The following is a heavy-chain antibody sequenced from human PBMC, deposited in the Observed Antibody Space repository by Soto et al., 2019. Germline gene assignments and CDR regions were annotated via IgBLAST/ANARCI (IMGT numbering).Heavy chain of an antibody. J-gene: IGHJ4*02. CDR2: IKSKTDGGTT. V-gene: IGHV3-15*01. CDR1: GFTFSNAW. CDR3: TTEWYYYDSSGYSWNY. D-gene: IGHD3-22*01. Sequence: GGSLRLSCAASGFTFSNAWMSWFRQAPGKGLEWVGRIKSKTDGGTTDYAAPVKGRFTISRDDSKNTLYLQMNSLKTEDTAVYYCTTEWYYYDSSGYSWNYWGQGTLVTVSS.